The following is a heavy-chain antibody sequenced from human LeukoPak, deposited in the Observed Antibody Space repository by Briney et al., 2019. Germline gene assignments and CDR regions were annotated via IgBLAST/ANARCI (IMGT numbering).Heavy chain of an antibody. CDR1: GYKFNDYY. D-gene: IGHD4-23*01. Sequence: ASVKVSCKASGYKFNDYYIQWMRQAPGQGLEWMGWINPTSGGTYYAQNFQGRVTMTRDTSISTAYMAMGSLRSEDTAVYYCARVDRMWQLSEPFTYWGQGTLVTVSS. CDR3: ARVDRMWQLSEPFTY. J-gene: IGHJ4*02. V-gene: IGHV1-2*02. CDR2: INPTSGGT.